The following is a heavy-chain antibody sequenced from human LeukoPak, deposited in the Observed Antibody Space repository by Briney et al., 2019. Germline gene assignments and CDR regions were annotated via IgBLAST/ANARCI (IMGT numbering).Heavy chain of an antibody. CDR3: AKNRWGLES. CDR2: GYYSGST. Sequence: SETLSLTCTVSGGSISGYYWSWIRQPPGKGLEWIGYGYYSGSTNYNPSLKNRVTISVDTSRNQLSPRLTSVTAADTAVYYCAKNRWGLESWGQGALVTVSS. D-gene: IGHD7-27*01. J-gene: IGHJ4*02. CDR1: GGSISGYY. V-gene: IGHV4-59*01.